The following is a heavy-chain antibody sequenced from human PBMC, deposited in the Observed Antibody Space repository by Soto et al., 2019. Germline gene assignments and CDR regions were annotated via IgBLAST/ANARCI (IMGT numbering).Heavy chain of an antibody. D-gene: IGHD3-3*01. CDR2: FDPEDGET. CDR3: ATTGHAPLLFLEWLSNNYYYYGMDV. V-gene: IGHV1-24*01. CDR1: GYTLTELS. J-gene: IGHJ6*02. Sequence: ASVKVSCKVSGYTLTELSMHWVRQAPGKGLEWMGGFDPEDGETIYAQKFQGRVTMTEDTSTDTAYMELSSLRSEDTAVYYCATTGHAPLLFLEWLSNNYYYYGMDVWG.